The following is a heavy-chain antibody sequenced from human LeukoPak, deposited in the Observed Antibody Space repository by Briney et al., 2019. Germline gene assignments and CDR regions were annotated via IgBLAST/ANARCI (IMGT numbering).Heavy chain of an antibody. V-gene: IGHV4-59*01. CDR2: IYYSGSI. J-gene: IGHJ5*01. CDR1: GGSISSYY. CDR3: ASQPFGSSWYWFDS. Sequence: KTSETLSLTCTVSGGSISSYYWSWIRQPPGKGLEWIGYIYYSGSINYNPSLKSRVTMSVDTSKNQFSLKLRSVTAADTAVYYRASQPFGSSWYWFDSWGQGTLVTVSS. D-gene: IGHD6-13*01.